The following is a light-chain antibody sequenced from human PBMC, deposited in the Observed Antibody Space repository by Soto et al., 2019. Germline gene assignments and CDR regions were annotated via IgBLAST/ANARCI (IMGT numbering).Light chain of an antibody. Sequence: EIMLAQSPGTLSLSPGERATLSCRASQSVSNNLAWYQQKPGQAPRLLIFATSTRATGIAARFSGSGAGTDFTLTISSVEPDDFAMYYCHQSNQFGQGTRLEIK. CDR1: QSVSNN. CDR2: ATS. J-gene: IGKJ5*01. V-gene: IGKV3D-11*03. CDR3: HQSNQ.